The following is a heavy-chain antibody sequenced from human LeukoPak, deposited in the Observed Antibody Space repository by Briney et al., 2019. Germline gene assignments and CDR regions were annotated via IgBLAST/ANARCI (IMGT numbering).Heavy chain of an antibody. J-gene: IGHJ4*02. CDR1: GGTFSSYA. D-gene: IGHD2-2*01. Sequence: SVKVSCKASGGTFSSYAISWVRQAPGQGLEWMGGIIPIFGTANYAQKFQGRVTITTDESTSTAYMELSSLRSEGTAVYYCARGECSSTSCYADDHWGQGTLVTVSS. CDR2: IIPIFGTA. V-gene: IGHV1-69*05. CDR3: ARGECSSTSCYADDH.